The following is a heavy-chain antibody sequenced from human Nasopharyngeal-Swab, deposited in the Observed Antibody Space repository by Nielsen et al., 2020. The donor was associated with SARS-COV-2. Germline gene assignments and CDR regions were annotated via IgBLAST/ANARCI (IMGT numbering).Heavy chain of an antibody. Sequence: ASVKVSCKASGYTFPSYDINWVRQAPGRGLAWVGRMQLHNDKTVYAQNFQGRVNMTWNTTISTVYMELSSLRSEDTAVYYCARMMAGFDGSLQNWGQGSQVTVSS. CDR1: GYTFPSYD. V-gene: IGHV1-8*01. CDR2: MQLHNDKT. CDR3: ARMMAGFDGSLQN. D-gene: IGHD5-24*01. J-gene: IGHJ1*01.